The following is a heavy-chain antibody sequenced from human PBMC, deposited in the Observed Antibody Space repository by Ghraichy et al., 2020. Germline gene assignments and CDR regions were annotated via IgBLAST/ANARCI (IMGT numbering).Heavy chain of an antibody. V-gene: IGHV6-1*01. J-gene: IGHJ1*01. CDR3: ARSAYFAEYFQH. CDR2: TYYRSQWSN. D-gene: IGHD2-8*01. Sequence: SQTLSLTCAISGDSVSSNSATWNWIRESPSRGLEWLGRTYYRSQWSNDYAASVKSRIIVNADTSKNQFSLQLNSVTPEDTAVYYCARSAYFAEYFQHWGQGTPVTVSS. CDR1: GDSVSSNSAT.